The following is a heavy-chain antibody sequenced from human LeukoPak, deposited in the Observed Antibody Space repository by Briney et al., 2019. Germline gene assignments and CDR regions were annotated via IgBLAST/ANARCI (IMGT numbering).Heavy chain of an antibody. V-gene: IGHV3-30*18. CDR2: ISYDGRNK. CDR1: GFTFSSYG. CDR3: GKVGGRGCSSTSCYDY. D-gene: IGHD2-2*01. Sequence: GRSLRLSCAPSGFTFSSYGIQWVRQAPGRGLEWVPVISYDGRNKTYAPSVKGRFTISRDNSKNTLYLQMNSLRAEDKAVYYCGKVGGRGCSSTSCYDYWGRGTLVTVSS. J-gene: IGHJ4*02.